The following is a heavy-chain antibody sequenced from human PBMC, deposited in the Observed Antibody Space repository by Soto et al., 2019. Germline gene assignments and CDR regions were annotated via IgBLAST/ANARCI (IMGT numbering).Heavy chain of an antibody. CDR3: ARFSGNAFDI. CDR2: IYYNGDT. CDR1: GGSISSSSYN. V-gene: IGHV4-39*01. Sequence: KASETLSLTCSVSGGSISSSSYNWDWIRQPPGKGLEWIGTIYYNGDTDYNPSLKSRATISVDASDYQFSLKLGSVTAADTSIYYCARFSGNAFDIWGHGTMVTVSS. J-gene: IGHJ3*02.